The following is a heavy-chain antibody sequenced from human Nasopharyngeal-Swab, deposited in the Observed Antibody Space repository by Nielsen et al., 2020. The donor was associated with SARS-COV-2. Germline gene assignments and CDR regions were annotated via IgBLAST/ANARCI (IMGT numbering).Heavy chain of an antibody. V-gene: IGHV5-10-1*01. D-gene: IGHD5-18*01. Sequence: GGSLRLSCKGSGYSFTSYWISWVRQMPGKGLEWMGRIDPSDSYTNYSSSFQGHVTISADKSISTAYLQWSSLKASDTAMYYCARVKDTAMVKFLDYWGQGTLVTVSS. J-gene: IGHJ4*02. CDR2: IDPSDSYT. CDR3: ARVKDTAMVKFLDY. CDR1: GYSFTSYW.